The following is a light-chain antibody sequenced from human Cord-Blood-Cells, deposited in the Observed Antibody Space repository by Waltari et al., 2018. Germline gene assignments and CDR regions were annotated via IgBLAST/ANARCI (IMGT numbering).Light chain of an antibody. CDR2: DVS. CDR3: CSYAGSDTGV. V-gene: IGLV2-11*01. Sequence: SVSGSPGQSVTISCTGPSSDVGGSNYVSWYQQHPGKATQLMIYDVSKRPSGVPDRFSGSKSGNTASLTISGLQAEDEADYYCCSYAGSDTGVFGGGTKLTVL. CDR1: SSDVGGSNY. J-gene: IGLJ3*02.